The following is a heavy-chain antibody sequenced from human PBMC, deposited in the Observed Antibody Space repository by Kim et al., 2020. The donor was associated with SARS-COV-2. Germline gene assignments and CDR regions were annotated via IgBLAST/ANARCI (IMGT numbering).Heavy chain of an antibody. D-gene: IGHD4-17*01. J-gene: IGHJ6*02. CDR3: ARDLTTVPTTDNYYYGMDV. CDR2: INPCGGST. V-gene: IGHV1-46*01. Sequence: TCIINPCGGSTIYAQNFQGRVTMTRDTSTSTVYMELSSLRAEDTAVYYCARDLTTVPTTDNYYYGMDVWGQVTTVSVSS.